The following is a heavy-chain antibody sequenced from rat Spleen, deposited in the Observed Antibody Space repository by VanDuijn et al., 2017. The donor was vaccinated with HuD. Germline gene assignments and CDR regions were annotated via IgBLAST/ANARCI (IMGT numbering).Heavy chain of an antibody. Sequence: EVQLVETGGGLVQPGRSLKLSCAASGFTFSDYYMAWVRQAPTKGLEWVASISPSGGGTYYRDSVKGRFTVSRDNAKSTLYLQMDSLRSEDTASYYCARHGYTRYYFDYWGQGVMVTVSS. D-gene: IGHD1-9*01. CDR1: GFTFSDYY. CDR2: ISPSGGGT. V-gene: IGHV5-25*01. CDR3: ARHGYTRYYFDY. J-gene: IGHJ2*01.